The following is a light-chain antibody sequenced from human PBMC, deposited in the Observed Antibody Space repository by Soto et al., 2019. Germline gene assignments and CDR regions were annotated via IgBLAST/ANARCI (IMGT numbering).Light chain of an antibody. CDR2: KAS. Sequence: DIQMTQSPSTLSASVGDRVTITCRASQSISSWLAWYQQKPGKAPKLLIYKASSLESGVPSRFSGSGSGTEFTLTISRLQHDDFATYYCQHLTCGQGTKVAIK. CDR3: QHLT. V-gene: IGKV1-5*03. CDR1: QSISSW. J-gene: IGKJ1*01.